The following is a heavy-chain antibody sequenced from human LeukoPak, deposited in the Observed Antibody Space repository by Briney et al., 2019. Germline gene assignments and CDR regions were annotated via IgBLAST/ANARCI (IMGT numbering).Heavy chain of an antibody. CDR2: IYYSGST. CDR1: GGSISSYY. CDR3: ARHVYKRGVIDY. D-gene: IGHD1-14*01. Sequence: PSETLSLTCTVSGGSISSYYWSWIRQPPGKGLEWIGYIYYSGSTNYNPSLKSRVTISVDTSKNQFSLKLSSVTAADTAVYYCARHVYKRGVIDYWGQGTLVTVSS. J-gene: IGHJ4*02. V-gene: IGHV4-59*01.